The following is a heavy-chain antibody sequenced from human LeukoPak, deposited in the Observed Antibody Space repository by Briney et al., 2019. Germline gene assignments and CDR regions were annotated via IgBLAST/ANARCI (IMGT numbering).Heavy chain of an antibody. D-gene: IGHD1-1*01. V-gene: IGHV4-59*01. CDR3: ARAGVRKYYFDY. CDR1: GGSISSYY. Sequence: SETLPLTCTVSGGSISSYYWSWIRQPPGKGLEWIGYIYYSGSTNCNPSLKSRVTISVDTSKNQFSLKLSSVTAADTAVYYCARAGVRKYYFDYWGQGTLVTVSS. J-gene: IGHJ4*02. CDR2: IYYSGST.